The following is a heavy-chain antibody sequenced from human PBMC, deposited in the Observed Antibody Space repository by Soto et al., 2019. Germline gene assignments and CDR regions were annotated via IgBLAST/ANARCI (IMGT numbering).Heavy chain of an antibody. V-gene: IGHV4-4*07. CDR3: ARDRREYYDSSGYYYRGYYYYGMDV. CDR2: IYTSGST. Sequence: QVQLQESGPGLVKPSETLSLTCTVSGGSISSYYWSWIRQPAGKGLEWIGRIYTSGSTNYNPSLKSRVTMSVDTSKNQFSLKLSSVTAADTAVYYCARDRREYYDSSGYYYRGYYYYGMDVWGQGTTVTVSS. D-gene: IGHD3-22*01. J-gene: IGHJ6*02. CDR1: GGSISSYY.